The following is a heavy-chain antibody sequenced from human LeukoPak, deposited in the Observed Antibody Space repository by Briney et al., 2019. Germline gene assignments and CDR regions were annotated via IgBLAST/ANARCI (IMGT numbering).Heavy chain of an antibody. CDR2: IYYSGST. CDR3: ARADRDGYNPFDY. D-gene: IGHD5-24*01. J-gene: IGHJ4*02. CDR1: GGSISSHY. Sequence: SETLSLTCTVSGGSISSHYWSWIRQPPGKGLEWIGYIYYSGSTNYNPFLKSRVTISVDTSKNQFSLKPSSVTAADTAVYYCARADRDGYNPFDYWGQGTLVTVSS. V-gene: IGHV4-59*11.